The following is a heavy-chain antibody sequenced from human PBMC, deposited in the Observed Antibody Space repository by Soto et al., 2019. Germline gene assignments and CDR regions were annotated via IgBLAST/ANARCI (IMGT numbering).Heavy chain of an antibody. CDR2: ICXGGTV. Sequence: SETVSLTCTFSRCSISGGDYCLSWIRQPEGQGLEWIGNICXGGTVYYNPSLKSRPTIAIDTANXQYXLKLSSVTAADTAVYYCAREKRVAPINMVRGRIIQAQRKWLDPGGQGTLVTVSS. CDR3: AREKRVAPINMVRGRIIQAQRKWLDP. D-gene: IGHD3-10*01. J-gene: IGHJ5*02. V-gene: IGHV4-30-4*02. CDR1: RCSISGGDYC.